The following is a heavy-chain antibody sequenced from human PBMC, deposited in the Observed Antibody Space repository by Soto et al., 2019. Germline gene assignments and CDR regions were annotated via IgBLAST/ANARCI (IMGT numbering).Heavy chain of an antibody. D-gene: IGHD6-19*01. Sequence: QVQLVESGGGVVQPGRSLRLSCAASGFTFSSYGMHWVRQAPGKGLEWVAVISYDGSNKYYADSVKGRFTISRDNSKNTLYQQMNSLRAEDTAVYYCAKDGCIAVAGTGCYYYGMDVWGQGTTVTVSS. CDR1: GFTFSSYG. CDR2: ISYDGSNK. V-gene: IGHV3-30*18. J-gene: IGHJ6*02. CDR3: AKDGCIAVAGTGCYYYGMDV.